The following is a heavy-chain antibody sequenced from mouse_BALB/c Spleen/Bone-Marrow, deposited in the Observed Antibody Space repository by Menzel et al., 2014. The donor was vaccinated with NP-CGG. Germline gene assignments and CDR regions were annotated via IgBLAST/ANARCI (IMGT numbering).Heavy chain of an antibody. CDR2: NYVTSGAT. Sequence: EESGGRLITPGRSLTLTCTVSGIDLSIYAMGWVRQAPGKGLEWLGYNYVTSGATYYASWAKGRFTISKTSTTVDLKITSPTTEDTATYFCARYSGYSGDYFSLWGQGTLVTVS. V-gene: IGHV5-17*01. CDR3: ARYSGYSGDYFSL. D-gene: IGHD2-13*01. J-gene: IGHJ3*02. CDR1: GIDLSIYA.